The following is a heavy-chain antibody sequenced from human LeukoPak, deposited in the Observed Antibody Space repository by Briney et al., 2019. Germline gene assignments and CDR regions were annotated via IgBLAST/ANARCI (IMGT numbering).Heavy chain of an antibody. CDR1: GFTFSNYG. CDR3: AKDRSSSWYSYYFDY. CDR2: ISGSGGST. Sequence: PGGSLRLSCAASGFTFSNYGMSWVRQAPGKGLEWVSAISGSGGSTYYADSVKGRFTISRDNSKNTLYLQMNSLRAEDTAVYYCAKDRSSSWYSYYFDYWGQGTLVTVSS. V-gene: IGHV3-23*01. J-gene: IGHJ4*02. D-gene: IGHD6-13*01.